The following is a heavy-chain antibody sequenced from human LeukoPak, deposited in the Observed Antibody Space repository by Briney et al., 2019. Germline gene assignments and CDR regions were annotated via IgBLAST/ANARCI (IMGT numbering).Heavy chain of an antibody. CDR2: INQAGSPQ. V-gene: IGHV3-7*01. CDR3: ARSAR. J-gene: IGHJ4*02. CDR1: GFTSGTCW. Sequence: GGSLRLSCAASGFTSGTCWMSWVRQAPGKGLEWVANINQAGSPQYYVDSVKGRFTISRDNAKSSLYLQMNSLRAEDTAVYYCARSARWGQGTLVTVSS.